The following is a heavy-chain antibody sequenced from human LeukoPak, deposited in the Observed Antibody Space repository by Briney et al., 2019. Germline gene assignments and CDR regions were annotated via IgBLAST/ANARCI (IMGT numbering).Heavy chain of an antibody. CDR3: ARLANIVVVPAAIRYNWFDP. D-gene: IGHD2-2*01. CDR2: INHSGST. V-gene: IGHV4-34*01. J-gene: IGHJ5*02. CDR1: GGSISTYY. Sequence: PSETLSLTCTVSGGSISTYYWSWIRQPPGKGLEWIGEINHSGSTNYNPSLKSRVTISVDTSKNQFSLKLSSVTAADTAVYYCARLANIVVVPAAIRYNWFDPWGQGTLVTVSS.